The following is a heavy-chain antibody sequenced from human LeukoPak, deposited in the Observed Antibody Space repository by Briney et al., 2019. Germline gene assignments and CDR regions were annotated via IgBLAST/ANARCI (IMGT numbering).Heavy chain of an antibody. CDR3: ARGSDYDILTGYNWFDP. CDR1: GGTFSSYA. CDR2: IIPILGIA. J-gene: IGHJ5*02. Sequence: GASVKVSCKASGGTFSSYAISWVRQAAGQGLEWMGRIIPILGIANYAQKFQGRVTITAGKSTSTAYMELSSLRSEDTAVYYCARGSDYDILTGYNWFDPWGQGTLVTVSS. D-gene: IGHD3-9*01. V-gene: IGHV1-69*04.